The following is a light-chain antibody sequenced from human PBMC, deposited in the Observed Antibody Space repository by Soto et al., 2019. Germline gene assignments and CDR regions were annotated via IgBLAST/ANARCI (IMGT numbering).Light chain of an antibody. CDR2: TTY. V-gene: IGLV1-44*01. J-gene: IGLJ1*01. Sequence: QSVLTQPHSVSGTPGQRLTVSCSGSDSNIGSYSVHWFQQLPGTAPKLLISTTYQRPSGVPERFSGSKSGTSASLAISGLQSEDEADYYCAAWDDSLNGQVFGTGTKVTVL. CDR3: AAWDDSLNGQV. CDR1: DSNIGSYS.